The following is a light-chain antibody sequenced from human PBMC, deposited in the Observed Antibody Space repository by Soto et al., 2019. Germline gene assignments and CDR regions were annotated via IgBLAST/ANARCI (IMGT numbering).Light chain of an antibody. V-gene: IGKV3-20*01. CDR1: QNITNNY. Sequence: EIVLSPAPGTLSLSPGESATLPCSDSQNITNNYVAWYQHKPGQAPRLLIYGASSRATGIPVRFSGSGSGTDFTLIISRLELEDFAVYYCQQHGNSPRTFGQGTKV. CDR3: QQHGNSPRT. CDR2: GAS. J-gene: IGKJ1*01.